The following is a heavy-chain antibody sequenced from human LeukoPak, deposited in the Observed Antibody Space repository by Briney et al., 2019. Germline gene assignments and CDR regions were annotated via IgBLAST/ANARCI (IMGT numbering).Heavy chain of an antibody. J-gene: IGHJ6*03. CDR2: IKQDGSEK. CDR3: ARRGFGCSSTSCYAEIYYYYYMDV. Sequence: PGGSLRLSCAASGFTLSSYWMSWVRQAPGKGLEWVANIKQDGSEKYYVDSVKGRFTISRDNGKNSLYLQMNSLRAEDTAVYYCARRGFGCSSTSCYAEIYYYYYMDVWGKGTTVTISS. V-gene: IGHV3-7*01. D-gene: IGHD2-2*01. CDR1: GFTLSSYW.